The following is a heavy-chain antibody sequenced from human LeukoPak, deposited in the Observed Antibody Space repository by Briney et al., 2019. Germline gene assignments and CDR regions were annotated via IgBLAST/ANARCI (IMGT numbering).Heavy chain of an antibody. D-gene: IGHD6-19*01. CDR1: GFTFSSYG. J-gene: IGHJ4*02. CDR2: IWYDGSNK. V-gene: IGHV3-33*01. CDR3: ARVLQGYSSGWSLDY. Sequence: GGSLRLSFAASGFTFSSYGMHWVRQAPGKGLEGVAVIWYDGSNKYYADSVKGRFTISRDNSKNTLYLQMNSLRAEDTAVYYCARVLQGYSSGWSLDYWGQGTLVTVSS.